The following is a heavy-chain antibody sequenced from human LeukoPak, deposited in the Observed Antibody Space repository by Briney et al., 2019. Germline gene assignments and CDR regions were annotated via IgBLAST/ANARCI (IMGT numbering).Heavy chain of an antibody. CDR3: AKAGLGTYYFDY. CDR1: GFNFSSYA. CDR2: ISGSGGST. J-gene: IGHJ4*02. Sequence: PGGSLRLSCAASGFNFSSYAMSWVRQAPGKGLEWVSAISGSGGSTYYADSVKGRFTISRDNSKNTLYLQMNSLRAEDTAVYYCAKAGLGTYYFDYWGQGTLVTVSS. D-gene: IGHD1-1*01. V-gene: IGHV3-23*01.